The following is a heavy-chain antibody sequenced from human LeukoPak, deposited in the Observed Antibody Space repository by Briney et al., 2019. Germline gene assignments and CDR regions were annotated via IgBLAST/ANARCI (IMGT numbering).Heavy chain of an antibody. J-gene: IGHJ4*02. CDR2: IYFSGFT. D-gene: IGHD5-18*01. Sequence: PSETLSLTCTVSGGSISSYYWSWIRQPAGKGLEWIGRIYFSGFTNYNPSLKSRVTMSVDTSKNQFSLKLNSVTAADTAMYYCARDSYNYGIFDSWGQGTLVTVSS. V-gene: IGHV4-4*07. CDR3: ARDSYNYGIFDS. CDR1: GGSISSYY.